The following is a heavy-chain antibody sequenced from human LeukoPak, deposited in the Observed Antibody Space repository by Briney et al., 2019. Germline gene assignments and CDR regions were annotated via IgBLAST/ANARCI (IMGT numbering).Heavy chain of an antibody. CDR3: ARGTILEPFDI. Sequence: GTSVKVSCNASGYTFTGYYMHWERQAPGQGLEWMGWIHPKSGRTTYEQGFQGRVIMTSDTSISTAYMEVRRLTSDDTAVYYCARGTILEPFDIWGQGTMVTVSS. D-gene: IGHD3-3*01. V-gene: IGHV1-2*02. CDR2: IHPKSGRT. J-gene: IGHJ3*02. CDR1: GYTFTGYY.